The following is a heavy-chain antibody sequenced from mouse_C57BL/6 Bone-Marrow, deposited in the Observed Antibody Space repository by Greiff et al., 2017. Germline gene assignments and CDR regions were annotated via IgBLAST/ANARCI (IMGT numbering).Heavy chain of an antibody. CDR1: GFTFTDPP. CDR3: ASPHYYGSPFDY. CDR2: IYPRDGST. J-gene: IGHJ2*01. Sequence: VKLQQSDAELVKPGASVKLSCKVSGFTFTDPPIHWMQQKPEQGLEWIGYIYPRDGSTKYNEQFKGKATLTADNSSSTAYMQLNSLTSEDSAVYFCASPHYYGSPFDYWGQGTTLTVSS. V-gene: IGHV1-78*01. D-gene: IGHD1-1*01.